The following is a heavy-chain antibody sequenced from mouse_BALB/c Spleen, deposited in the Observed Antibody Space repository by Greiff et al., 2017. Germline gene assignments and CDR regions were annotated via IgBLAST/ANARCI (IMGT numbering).Heavy chain of an antibody. CDR3: ALGDYGRHFDY. V-gene: IGHV5-6-5*01. CDR2: ISSGGST. Sequence: EVKLVESGGGLVKPGGSLKLSCAASGFTFSSYAMSWVRQTPEKRLEWVASISSGGSTNYPDSVKGRFTISRDNARNILYLQMSSLRSEDTAMYYCALGDYGRHFDYWGQGTTLTVSS. J-gene: IGHJ2*01. CDR1: GFTFSSYA. D-gene: IGHD1-1*02.